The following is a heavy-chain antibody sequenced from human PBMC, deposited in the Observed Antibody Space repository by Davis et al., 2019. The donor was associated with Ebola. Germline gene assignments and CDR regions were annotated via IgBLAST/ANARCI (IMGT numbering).Heavy chain of an antibody. CDR2: INPSGGST. Sequence: AASVKVSCKASGYTFTNYFMHWVRQAPGQGLEWMGIINPSGGSTTYAQKFQGRVTMTSDTSTSTVDMELSSLRSEDTAVYYCARAPYSGSPQDYWGQGTLVTVSS. CDR1: GYTFTNYF. V-gene: IGHV1-46*03. CDR3: ARAPYSGSPQDY. D-gene: IGHD6-6*01. J-gene: IGHJ4*02.